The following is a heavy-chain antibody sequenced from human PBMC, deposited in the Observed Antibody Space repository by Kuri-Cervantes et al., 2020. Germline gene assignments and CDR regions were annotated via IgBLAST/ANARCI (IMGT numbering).Heavy chain of an antibody. CDR3: ARQDDMTYDWFDP. D-gene: IGHD3-22*01. Sequence: SQTLSLTCAVYGGSFSGYYWSWIRQPPGKGLEWIGEINHSGSTNYNPSLKSRVTISVDTSKNQFSLKLSSVTAADTAVYYCARQDDMTYDWFDPWGQGTLVTVSS. CDR2: INHSGST. V-gene: IGHV4-34*01. J-gene: IGHJ5*02. CDR1: GGSFSGYY.